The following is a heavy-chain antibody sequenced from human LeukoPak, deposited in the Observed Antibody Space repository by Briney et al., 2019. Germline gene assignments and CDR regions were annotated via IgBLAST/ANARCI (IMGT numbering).Heavy chain of an antibody. CDR3: AKARYIQYYFDY. CDR1: GFTFSSYA. CDR2: ISGGGGST. D-gene: IGHD5-18*01. V-gene: IGHV3-23*01. J-gene: IGHJ4*02. Sequence: TGGSLRLSCAASGFTFSSYAMSWVRQAPGKGLEWVSAISGGGGSTYYADSVKGRFTISRDYSKNTLYLQMNSLRAEDTAVYYCAKARYIQYYFDYWGQGTLVTVSS.